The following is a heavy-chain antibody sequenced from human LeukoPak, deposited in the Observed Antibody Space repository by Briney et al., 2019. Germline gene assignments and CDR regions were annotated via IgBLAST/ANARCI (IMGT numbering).Heavy chain of an antibody. J-gene: IGHJ4*02. D-gene: IGHD5-18*01. CDR3: ARFQNGYSYGVYYFDT. Sequence: PSETLSLTCTVSGGSINSYYWSWIRQSPEKGLEWIAYIDYSGSSHYNPSLKSRVSISIDTSKNQFSLRLTSVTAADTAVYYCARFQNGYSYGVYYFDTWGQGTLVTVSS. CDR2: IDYSGSS. V-gene: IGHV4-59*01. CDR1: GGSINSYY.